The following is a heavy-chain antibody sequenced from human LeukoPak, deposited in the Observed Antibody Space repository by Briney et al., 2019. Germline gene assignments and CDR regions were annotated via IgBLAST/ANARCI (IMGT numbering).Heavy chain of an antibody. Sequence: GASVKVSCKVSGYTLSEISMYWVRQAPGKGLEWMGGIDREDGQTIYAQKFQGRVTMTEDTSTDTAYVEVSRLTSEDTAFYYCATVGYSYGAFDYWGQGTLVTVSS. V-gene: IGHV1-24*01. CDR2: IDREDGQT. CDR3: ATVGYSYGAFDY. D-gene: IGHD5-18*01. CDR1: GYTLSEIS. J-gene: IGHJ4*02.